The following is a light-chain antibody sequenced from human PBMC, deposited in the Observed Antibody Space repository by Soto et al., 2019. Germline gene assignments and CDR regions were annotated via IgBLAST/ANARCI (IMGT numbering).Light chain of an antibody. V-gene: IGKV3-15*01. Sequence: EIVMTQSPATLSVSPGERVTLSCRASQSVSSNLAWYQQKPGQAPRLLIYGASTRATGIPARFSVSGSGTEFTLTISSLQSEDFAVYYCQQYHNWPPFTFGQGTKLEIK. CDR1: QSVSSN. CDR2: GAS. CDR3: QQYHNWPPFT. J-gene: IGKJ2*01.